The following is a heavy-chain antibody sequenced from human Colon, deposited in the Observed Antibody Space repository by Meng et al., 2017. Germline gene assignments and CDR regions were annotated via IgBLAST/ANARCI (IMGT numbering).Heavy chain of an antibody. V-gene: IGHV1-2*06. D-gene: IGHD2-2*01. Sequence: VHLCQSVATVKKPWASVKVSCKASGYTFTDYYIHWVRQAPGQGLEWMGRINPNSGGTNYAQKFQGRVTMTRDTSISTAYMELSRLRSDDTAVYYCARGYLVVVPTAPNAGYWGQGTLVTVSS. CDR3: ARGYLVVVPTAPNAGY. J-gene: IGHJ4*02. CDR1: GYTFTDYY. CDR2: INPNSGGT.